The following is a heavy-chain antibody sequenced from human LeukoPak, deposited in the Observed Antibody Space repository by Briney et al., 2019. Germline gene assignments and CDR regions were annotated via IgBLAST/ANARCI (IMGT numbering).Heavy chain of an antibody. CDR1: GFTFSSYW. CDR2: IKQDGSEK. J-gene: IGHJ4*02. Sequence: GGSLRLSCAASGFTFSSYWMSWVRQAPGKGLEWVANIKQDGSEKYYVDSVKGRFTISRDNAKNSLYLQMNSLRAEDTAVYYCARDSSGWYGHPKNEDYWGRGTLVTVSS. V-gene: IGHV3-7*01. CDR3: ARDSSGWYGHPKNEDY. D-gene: IGHD6-19*01.